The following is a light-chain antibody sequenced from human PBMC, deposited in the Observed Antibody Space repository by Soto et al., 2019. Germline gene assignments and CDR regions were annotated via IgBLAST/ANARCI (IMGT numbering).Light chain of an antibody. CDR2: GAS. V-gene: IGKV3-11*01. CDR1: QSVSNNY. CDR3: QQHSNWPIT. Sequence: EMVLTQSPGTLSLSPGDRATLSCRASQSVSNNYLAWYQQKPGQAPRLLIYGASNRATGIPARFSGSGSGTDFTLTISSLEPEDFAVYYCQQHSNWPITFGQGTRLEIK. J-gene: IGKJ5*01.